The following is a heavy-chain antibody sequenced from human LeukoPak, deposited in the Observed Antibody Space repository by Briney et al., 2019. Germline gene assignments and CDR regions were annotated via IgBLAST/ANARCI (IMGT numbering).Heavy chain of an antibody. V-gene: IGHV3-23*01. Sequence: SGGSLRLSCAASGFTFSSHAMSWVRQAPGKGLELVSAINGSGGSTYYADSVKGRFTISRDNSKNTLYLQMHSLRAEDTAVYYCAKDGFDYYDSSGYYYFDYWGQGTLVTVSS. CDR1: GFTFSSHA. CDR3: AKDGFDYYDSSGYYYFDY. J-gene: IGHJ4*02. D-gene: IGHD3-22*01. CDR2: INGSGGST.